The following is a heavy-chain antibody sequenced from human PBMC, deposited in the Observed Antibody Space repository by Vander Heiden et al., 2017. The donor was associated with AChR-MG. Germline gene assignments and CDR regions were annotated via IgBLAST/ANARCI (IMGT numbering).Heavy chain of an antibody. CDR3: ARCYGYSSGWFGY. D-gene: IGHD6-19*01. V-gene: IGHV4-34*01. J-gene: IGHJ5*01. CDR2: SNHSGST. Sequence: QVQLQQWGAALLKPSETLSLTCAVSGGSFSDYYWSWTRKPPGKGREWIGESNHSGSTNYNPSLKSRVTISVDTSKNQFSLKLSSVTAADTAVYYCARCYGYSSGWFGYWGQGTLVTVSS. CDR1: GGSFSDYY.